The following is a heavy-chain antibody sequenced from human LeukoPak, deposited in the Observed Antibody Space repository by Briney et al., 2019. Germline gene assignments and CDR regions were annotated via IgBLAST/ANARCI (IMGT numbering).Heavy chain of an antibody. V-gene: IGHV4-34*01. CDR1: GGSFSGYY. D-gene: IGHD3-22*01. Sequence: SETLSLTCAVYGGSFSGYYWSWIRQPPGKGLEWIGEINHSGSTNHNPSLKSRVTISVDTSKNQFSLKLSSVTAADTAVYYCQNYYDSSGRGNDYWGQGTLVTVSS. CDR3: QNYYDSSGRGNDY. CDR2: INHSGST. J-gene: IGHJ4*02.